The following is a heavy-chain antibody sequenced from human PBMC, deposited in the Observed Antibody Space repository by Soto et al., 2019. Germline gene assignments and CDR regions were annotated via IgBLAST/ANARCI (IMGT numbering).Heavy chain of an antibody. V-gene: IGHV3-30*03. CDR3: ASCERFPRVGVDYYALDV. J-gene: IGHJ6*02. CDR1: GFTINRND. CDR2: MSLDGNHQ. Sequence: QVHLVESGGGVVQPGGPLRLSCAASGFTINRNDMYWVRQAPGKGLEWVAVMSLDGNHQDYADSLKGRFTISRDNSKNTLSLEMNSLRRDDTAVYYCASCERFPRVGVDYYALDVWGQGTTVIVSS. D-gene: IGHD3-3*01.